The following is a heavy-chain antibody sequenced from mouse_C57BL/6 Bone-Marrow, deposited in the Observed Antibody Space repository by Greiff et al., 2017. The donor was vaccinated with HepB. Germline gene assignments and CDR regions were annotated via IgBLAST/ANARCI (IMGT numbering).Heavy chain of an antibody. J-gene: IGHJ3*01. CDR2: IDPEDGAT. CDR1: GFNIKDYY. Sequence: VQLQQSGAELVQPGASVKLSCTASGFNIKDYYMHWVKQRTEQGLEWIGRIDPEDGATKYAPKFQGKATITADTSSHTAYLPLSSLTSEDTAVDYGAASGPAWVAYWGQGTLVTVSA. CDR3: AASGPAWVAY. V-gene: IGHV14-2*01. D-gene: IGHD3-2*02.